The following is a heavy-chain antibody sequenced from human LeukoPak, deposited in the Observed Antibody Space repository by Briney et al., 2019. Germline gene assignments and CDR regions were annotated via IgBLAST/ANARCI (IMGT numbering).Heavy chain of an antibody. V-gene: IGHV3-9*01. CDR2: ISWNSGSI. J-gene: IGHJ5*02. CDR3: AKDIQGYGDELNPEFEFDP. D-gene: IGHD4-17*01. CDR1: GFTFDDYA. Sequence: PGRSLRLSCAASGFTFDDYAMHWVRQAPGKGLEWVSGISWNSGSIGYADSVKGRFTISRDNAKNSLYLQMNSLRAEDTALYYCAKDIQGYGDELNPEFEFDPWGQGTLVTVSS.